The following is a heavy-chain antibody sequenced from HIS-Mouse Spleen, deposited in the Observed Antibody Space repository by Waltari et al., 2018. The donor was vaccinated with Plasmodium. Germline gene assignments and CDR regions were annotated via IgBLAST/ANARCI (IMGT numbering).Heavy chain of an antibody. D-gene: IGHD6-6*01. V-gene: IGHV4-59*01. Sequence: QVQLQELGPGLVKPSETLSLTCTVSGGSISSYYWRWIRQPPGKGLEWIGYIYYSGSTNYNPSLKSRVTISVDTSKNQFSLKLRSVTAADTAVYYCARGGYSSSSYYFDYWGQGTLVTVSS. CDR1: GGSISSYY. CDR2: IYYSGST. CDR3: ARGGYSSSSYYFDY. J-gene: IGHJ4*02.